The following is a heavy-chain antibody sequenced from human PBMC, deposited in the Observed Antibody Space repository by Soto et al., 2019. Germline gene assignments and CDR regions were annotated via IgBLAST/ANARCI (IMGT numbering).Heavy chain of an antibody. J-gene: IGHJ6*02. D-gene: IGHD3-10*01. CDR2: IYYSGST. Sequence: QLQLQESGPGLVKPSETLSLTCTVSGGSISSSSYYWGWIRQPPGKGLEWIGSIYYSGSTYYNPSRKSRVTISVDTAKNQFSLKLSSVTAADTAVNYCARPGYYGRRGGMDVWGQGTTVTVSS. CDR3: ARPGYYGRRGGMDV. V-gene: IGHV4-39*01. CDR1: GGSISSSSYY.